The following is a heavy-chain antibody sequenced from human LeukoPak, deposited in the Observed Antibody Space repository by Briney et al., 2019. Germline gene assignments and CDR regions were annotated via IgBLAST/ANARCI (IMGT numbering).Heavy chain of an antibody. CDR1: GFTFSSYG. J-gene: IGHJ4*02. V-gene: IGHV3-30*18. Sequence: GGSLRLSCAASGFTFSSYGMHWVRQAPGKGLEWVAVISYDGSNKYYADSVKGRFTISRDKTKNTLYLQMNSLRAEDTAVYYCAKSAYYDASGYYREYYFDYWGQGTLVTVSS. D-gene: IGHD3-22*01. CDR3: AKSAYYDASGYYREYYFDY. CDR2: ISYDGSNK.